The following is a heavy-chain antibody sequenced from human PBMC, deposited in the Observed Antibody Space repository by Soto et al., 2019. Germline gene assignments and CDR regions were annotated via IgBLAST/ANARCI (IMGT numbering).Heavy chain of an antibody. CDR3: ARGGSGYVWFNEF. J-gene: IGHJ4*02. CDR2: IIPVFDTV. CDR1: GGLFSSYA. D-gene: IGHD3-22*01. Sequence: QEQLVQSGAEVKKSESSVKVSCKDTGGLFSSYAVSWVRQAPGQGLEWMGGIIPVFDTVYYAQKFQGRVTLTADESTNPAYMELSSLRSEDTAMYYCARGGSGYVWFNEFWGQGTLVTVSS. V-gene: IGHV1-69*01.